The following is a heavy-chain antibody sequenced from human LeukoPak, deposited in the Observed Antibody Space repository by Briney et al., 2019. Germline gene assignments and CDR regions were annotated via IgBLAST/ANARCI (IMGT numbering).Heavy chain of an antibody. D-gene: IGHD3-22*01. J-gene: IGHJ4*02. CDR2: INQDGSEK. V-gene: IGHV3-7*01. CDR3: ARVHYYDSSGYRPFDY. CDR1: GFTFSSYW. Sequence: PGGSLRLSCAASGFTFSSYWMSWVRQAPGKGLEWVANINQDGSEKYYVDSVKGRFTISRDNAKNSLYLQMNSLRAEDTAVYYCARVHYYDSSGYRPFDYWGQGTLVTVSS.